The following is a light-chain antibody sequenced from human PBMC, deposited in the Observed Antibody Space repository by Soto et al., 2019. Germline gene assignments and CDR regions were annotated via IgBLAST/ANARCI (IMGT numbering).Light chain of an antibody. CDR3: PQYYSPTYP. Sequence: DIVTTQSPDSVAGSLGERATINCSSSQSVLYSSNNKNYLARYQQKPGQPPKLLISWASTRNSGVPDRISGSGSGTDFTLTISSLQAEDVAVYYCPQYYSPTYPFGHGTKVAI. V-gene: IGKV4-1*01. CDR1: QSVLYSSNNKNY. CDR2: WAS. J-gene: IGKJ3*01.